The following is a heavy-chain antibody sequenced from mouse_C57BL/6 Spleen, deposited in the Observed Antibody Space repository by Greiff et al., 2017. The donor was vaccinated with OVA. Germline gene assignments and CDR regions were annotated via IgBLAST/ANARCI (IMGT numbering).Heavy chain of an antibody. J-gene: IGHJ2*01. D-gene: IGHD2-3*01. V-gene: IGHV5-4*01. CDR3: ARVYDYVDY. CDR2: ISDGGSYT. Sequence: EVQLVESGGGLVKPGGSLKLSCAASGFTFSSYAMSWVRQTPEKRLEWVATISDGGSYTYYPDNVKGRFTISRDNAKNNLYLQMSHLKSEDTAMYYCARVYDYVDYWGQGTTLTVSS. CDR1: GFTFSSYA.